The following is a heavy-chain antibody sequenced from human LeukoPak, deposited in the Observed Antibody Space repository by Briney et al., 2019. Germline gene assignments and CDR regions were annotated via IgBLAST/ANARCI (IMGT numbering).Heavy chain of an antibody. CDR2: ISYDGSNK. D-gene: IGHD6-13*01. CDR1: GYIFRRYG. V-gene: IGHV3-30*18. J-gene: IGHJ4*02. Sequence: GRSLRLSCAASGYIFRRYGIHGLRQAPGKGLEWVAVISYDGSNKYYADSVKGRFTISRDNSKNTLYLQMNSLRAEVTAVYYCAKDRSSWPDYWGQGTLVTVSS. CDR3: AKDRSSWPDY.